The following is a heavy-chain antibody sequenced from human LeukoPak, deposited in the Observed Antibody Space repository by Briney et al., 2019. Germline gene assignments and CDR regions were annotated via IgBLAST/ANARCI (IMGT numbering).Heavy chain of an antibody. V-gene: IGHV3-33*01. CDR3: ARGWSHAQYPPAGFDY. J-gene: IGHJ4*02. CDR2: IWYDGSNK. Sequence: PGGSLRLSCAASGFTFSSYGMHWVRQAPGKGLEWVAVIWYDGSNKYYADSVKGRFTISRDNSKNTLYLQMNSLRAEDTAVYYCARGWSHAQYPPAGFDYWGQGTLVTVSS. CDR1: GFTFSSYG. D-gene: IGHD2-15*01.